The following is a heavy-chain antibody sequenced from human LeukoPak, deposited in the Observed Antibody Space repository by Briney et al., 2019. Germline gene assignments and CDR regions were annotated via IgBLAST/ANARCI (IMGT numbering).Heavy chain of an antibody. V-gene: IGHV1-2*02. CDR2: IDPNSGVT. Sequence: GASVKVSCKASGYTLTDNHLYLVRQAPGQGLEWMGWIDPNSGVTNFAQNFQGRLTMTTDTSISTAYMELRRLTSDDTTVYYCERELGINAFDVWGQGTLVTVSS. D-gene: IGHD1-26*01. J-gene: IGHJ3*01. CDR3: ERELGINAFDV. CDR1: GYTLTDNH.